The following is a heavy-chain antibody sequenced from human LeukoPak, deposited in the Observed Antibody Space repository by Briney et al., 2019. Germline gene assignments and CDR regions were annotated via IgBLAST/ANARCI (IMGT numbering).Heavy chain of an antibody. CDR2: ISSSGSNI. CDR1: GFTFSSYE. Sequence: GGTLRRSCAAPGFTFSSYEMKWVRQAPGKGVQWVSYISSSGSNIYYADSVKGRFTISRDNAKNSLYLQMNSLRAEDTAVYYCARVPRWYVIDYWGQGTLVTVSS. J-gene: IGHJ4*02. V-gene: IGHV3-48*03. CDR3: ARVPRWYVIDY. D-gene: IGHD4-23*01.